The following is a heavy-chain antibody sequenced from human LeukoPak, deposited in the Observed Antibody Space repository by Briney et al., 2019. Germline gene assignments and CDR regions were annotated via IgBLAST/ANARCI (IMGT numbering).Heavy chain of an antibody. D-gene: IGHD6-6*01. CDR2: INPSGGTT. J-gene: IGHJ4*02. Sequence: ASVKVSCKASGYTFTSYYMHWVRQAPGQGLEWMGVINPSGGTTSYTQKFQGRLTLTWDTSTSTVYMELTSLRFEDAAVYYCVSLSTSSRGYWGQGTLVTVSS. CDR1: GYTFTSYY. CDR3: VSLSTSSRGY. V-gene: IGHV1-46*01.